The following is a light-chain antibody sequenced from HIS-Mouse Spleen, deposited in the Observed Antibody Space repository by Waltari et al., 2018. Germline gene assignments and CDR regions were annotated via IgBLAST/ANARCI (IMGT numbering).Light chain of an antibody. J-gene: IGLJ2*01. CDR2: EVS. V-gene: IGLV2-14*01. Sequence: QSALTQPASVYGPPGQSVTISCTGTSSDVGGYNYVSCYQQHPGKAPKLMNYEVSNRPSGVSNRFSGSQSGNTASLTISGLQAEDEADYYCSSYTSSSTPVVFGGGTKLTVL. CDR3: SSYTSSSTPVV. CDR1: SSDVGGYNY.